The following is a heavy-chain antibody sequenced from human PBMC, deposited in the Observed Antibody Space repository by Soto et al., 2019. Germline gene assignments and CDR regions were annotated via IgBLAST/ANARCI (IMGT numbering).Heavy chain of an antibody. J-gene: IGHJ6*02. Sequence: GASVKVSCKASGYTFTSYGISWVRQAPGQGLEWMGWISAYNGNTNYAQKLQGRVTMTTDTSTSTAYMELSSLRSEDTAVYYCARSGGSSGWYGFPYYYYYGMDVWGQGTTVTVSS. D-gene: IGHD6-19*01. CDR3: ARSGGSSGWYGFPYYYYYGMDV. V-gene: IGHV1-18*01. CDR1: GYTFTSYG. CDR2: ISAYNGNT.